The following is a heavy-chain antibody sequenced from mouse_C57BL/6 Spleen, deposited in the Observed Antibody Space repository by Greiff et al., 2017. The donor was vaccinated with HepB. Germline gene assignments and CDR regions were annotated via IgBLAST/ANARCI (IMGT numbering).Heavy chain of an antibody. D-gene: IGHD1-1*01. CDR1: GFTFSDYG. Sequence: DVKLVESGGGLVKPGGSLKLSCAASGFTFSDYGMHWVRRAPEKGLEWVAYISSGSSTIYYADTVKGRFTISRDNAKNTLFLQMTSLRSEDTAMYYCARRNYGSSSYWYFDVWGTGTTVTVSS. J-gene: IGHJ1*03. CDR3: ARRNYGSSSYWYFDV. V-gene: IGHV5-17*01. CDR2: ISSGSSTI.